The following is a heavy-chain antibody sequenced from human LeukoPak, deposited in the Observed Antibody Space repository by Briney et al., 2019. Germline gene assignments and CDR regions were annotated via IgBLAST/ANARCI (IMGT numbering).Heavy chain of an antibody. CDR3: AKDQAAYYDFWSDGY. J-gene: IGHJ4*02. V-gene: IGHV3-23*01. Sequence: GGSLRLSCAASGFTFSSYAMSWVRQAPGKGLEWVSAISGSGGSTYYADSVKGRFTISRDNSKNTLYLQMNSLRAEDTAVYYCAKDQAAYYDFWSDGYWGQGTLVTVSS. D-gene: IGHD3-3*01. CDR2: ISGSGGST. CDR1: GFTFSSYA.